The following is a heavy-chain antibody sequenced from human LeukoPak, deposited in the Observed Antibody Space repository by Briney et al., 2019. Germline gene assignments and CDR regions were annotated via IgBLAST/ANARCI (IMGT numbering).Heavy chain of an antibody. D-gene: IGHD1/OR15-1a*01. Sequence: GGSLRLSCAASGFDFSSNWMHWVRHAPGQGLVWASRIKGDGISTNYADSVKGRFTISRDIAKNTLYLQMNSLRAEDTGVYYCAKDHYWNIDYWGPGTLVTVS. CDR2: IKGDGIST. V-gene: IGHV3-74*01. CDR1: GFDFSSNW. CDR3: AKDHYWNIDY. J-gene: IGHJ4*02.